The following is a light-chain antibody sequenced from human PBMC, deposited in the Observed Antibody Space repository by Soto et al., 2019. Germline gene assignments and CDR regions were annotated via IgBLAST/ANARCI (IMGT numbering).Light chain of an antibody. CDR1: SSDIGGYNY. Sequence: QSALTQPPSASGSPGQSVTISCTGTSSDIGGYNYVSWYQQHPGKAPKLMIYEVTERPSGVPDRFSGSKSGNTASLTVSGLQAEDEADYYCSSHGGSINVVFGGGIKLTVL. CDR3: SSHGGSINVV. V-gene: IGLV2-8*01. CDR2: EVT. J-gene: IGLJ2*01.